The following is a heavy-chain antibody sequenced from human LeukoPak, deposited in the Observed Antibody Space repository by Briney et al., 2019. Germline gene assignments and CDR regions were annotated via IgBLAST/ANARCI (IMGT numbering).Heavy chain of an antibody. CDR3: AREPTGYPDAFDI. D-gene: IGHD2-15*01. CDR1: GFTFSSYA. CDR2: ISYDGSNK. Sequence: GGSLRLSCAASGFTFSSYAMHWVRQAPGKGLEWVAVISYDGSNKYYADSVKGRFTISRDNSKNTLYLQMNSLRAEDTAVYYCAREPTGYPDAFDIWGQGTMVTVSS. V-gene: IGHV3-30-3*01. J-gene: IGHJ3*02.